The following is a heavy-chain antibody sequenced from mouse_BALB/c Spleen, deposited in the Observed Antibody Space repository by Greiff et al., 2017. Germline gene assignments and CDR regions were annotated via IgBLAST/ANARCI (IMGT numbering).Heavy chain of an antibody. CDR3: ARVAY. J-gene: IGHJ3*01. CDR1: GYTFTSYW. CDR2: INPSTGYT. V-gene: IGHV1-4*01. Sequence: VQLQESGTVLARPGASVKMSCKASGYTFTSYWMHWVKQRPGQGLEWIGYINPSTGYTEYNQKFKDKATLTADKSSSTAYMQLSSLTSEDSAVYYCARVAYWGQGTLVTVSA.